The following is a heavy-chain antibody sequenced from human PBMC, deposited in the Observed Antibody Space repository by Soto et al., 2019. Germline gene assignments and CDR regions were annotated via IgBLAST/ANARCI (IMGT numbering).Heavy chain of an antibody. CDR2: IKQDGSEK. D-gene: IGHD3-16*02. CDR3: ERGGLILGELSFPFDY. V-gene: IGHV3-7*03. J-gene: IGHJ4*02. Sequence: GGSLRLSCAASGFTFSSYWMSWVRQAPGKGLEWVANIKQDGSEKYYVDSVKGRFTISRDNAKNSLYLQMNSLRAEDTAVYYCERGGLILGELSFPFDYWGQGTLVTVSS. CDR1: GFTFSSYW.